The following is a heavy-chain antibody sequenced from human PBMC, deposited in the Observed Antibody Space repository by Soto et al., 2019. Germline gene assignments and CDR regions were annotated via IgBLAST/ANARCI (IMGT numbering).Heavy chain of an antibody. CDR1: GFTFSSYG. Sequence: GGSLRLSCAASGFTFSSYGMPRVRQAPGKGLEWVAVISYDGSNKYYADSVKGRFTISRDNSKNTLYLQMNSLRAEDTAVYYCAKATDNRPLYGMDVWGQGTTVTVSS. CDR2: ISYDGSNK. D-gene: IGHD1-1*01. CDR3: AKATDNRPLYGMDV. J-gene: IGHJ6*02. V-gene: IGHV3-30*18.